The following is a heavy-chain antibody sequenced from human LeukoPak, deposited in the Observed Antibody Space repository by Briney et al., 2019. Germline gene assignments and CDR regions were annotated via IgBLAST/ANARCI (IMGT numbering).Heavy chain of an antibody. D-gene: IGHD3-3*01. CDR1: GYTFTSYD. V-gene: IGHV1-8*01. Sequence: ASVKVSCKASGYTFTSYDINWLRQATGQGLEWMGWMNPNSGNTGYAQKFQGRVTMTRNTSISTAYMELSSLRSEDTAVYYCARGGHLKGLYYDFWSGYYTSSHNWFDPWGQGTLVTVSS. CDR2: MNPNSGNT. CDR3: ARGGHLKGLYYDFWSGYYTSSHNWFDP. J-gene: IGHJ5*02.